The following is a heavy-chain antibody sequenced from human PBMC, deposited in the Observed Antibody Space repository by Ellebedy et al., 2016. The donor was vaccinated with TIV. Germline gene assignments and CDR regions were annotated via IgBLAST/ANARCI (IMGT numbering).Heavy chain of an antibody. CDR2: ISYDGSNK. CDR1: GFTFSSYA. V-gene: IGHV3-30*01. D-gene: IGHD1-26*01. Sequence: GESLKISCAASGFTFSSYAMHWVRQAPGKGLEWVAVISYDGSNKYYADSVKGRFTISRDNSKNTLYLQMNSLRAEDTAVYYCARAWGESYWSAPFDYWGQGTLVTVSS. CDR3: ARAWGESYWSAPFDY. J-gene: IGHJ4*02.